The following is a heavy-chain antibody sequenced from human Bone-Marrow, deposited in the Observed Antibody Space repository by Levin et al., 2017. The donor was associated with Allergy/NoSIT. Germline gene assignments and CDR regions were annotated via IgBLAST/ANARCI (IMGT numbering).Heavy chain of an antibody. CDR3: FAATYYFARSGKYYEDF. V-gene: IGHV1-24*01. D-gene: IGHD3-22*01. CDR1: GYTVTELP. J-gene: IGHJ4*02. Sequence: ASVKVSCKVSGYTVTELPMHWVRQAPGKGLESMGGFDRENGETIYAQNFQGRVTMTEDTSTDTAYMELSSLRSEDTAVYFCFAATYYFARSGKYYEDFWGQGTLVTVSS. CDR2: FDRENGET.